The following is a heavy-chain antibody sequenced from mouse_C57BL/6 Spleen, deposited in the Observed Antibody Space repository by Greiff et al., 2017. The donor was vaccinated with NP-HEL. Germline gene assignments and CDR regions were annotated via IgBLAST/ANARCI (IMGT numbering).Heavy chain of an antibody. CDR3: ARQSWDPFAY. CDR2: IYPSDSET. V-gene: IGHV1-61*01. D-gene: IGHD4-1*01. CDR1: GYTFTSYW. J-gene: IGHJ3*01. Sequence: VQLQQPGAELVRPGSSVKLSCKASGYTFTSYWMDWVKQRPGQGLEWIGNIYPSDSETHYNQKFTDKATLTVDKSSSTAYMQLSSLTSEDSAVYYCARQSWDPFAYWGQGTLVTVSA.